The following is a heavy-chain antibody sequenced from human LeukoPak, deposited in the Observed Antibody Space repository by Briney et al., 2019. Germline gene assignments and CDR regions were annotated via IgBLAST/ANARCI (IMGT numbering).Heavy chain of an antibody. J-gene: IGHJ3*02. CDR1: GYAFTTHY. CDR3: ARLSGLIDAFDI. CDR2: INPSIAST. D-gene: IGHD3/OR15-3a*01. Sequence: ASVKVSCKASGYAFTTHYIHWVRQAPGQGLEWMGIINPSIASTTYAQKFQGRITMTRDTSTSTVYIELSSLRSEDTALYFCARLSGLIDAFDIWGQGTVVTVSS. V-gene: IGHV1-46*01.